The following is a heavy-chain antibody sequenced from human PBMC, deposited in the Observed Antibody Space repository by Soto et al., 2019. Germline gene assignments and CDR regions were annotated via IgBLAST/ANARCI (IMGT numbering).Heavy chain of an antibody. CDR1: GGSVSSGSYY. D-gene: IGHD2-15*01. Sequence: PSETLSLTCTVSGGSVSSGSYYWSWIRQPPGKGLEWIGYIYYSGSTNYNPSLKSRVTISVDTSKNQFSLKLSSVTAADTAVYYCARVLLRGAKVADWGQGTLVTVSS. CDR2: IYYSGST. CDR3: ARVLLRGAKVAD. J-gene: IGHJ4*02. V-gene: IGHV4-61*01.